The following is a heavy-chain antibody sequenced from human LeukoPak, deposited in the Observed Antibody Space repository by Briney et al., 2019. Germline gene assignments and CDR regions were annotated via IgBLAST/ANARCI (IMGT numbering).Heavy chain of an antibody. V-gene: IGHV4-59*01. Sequence: SESLSLTCTVSGGSFRSYYWTWIRQPPGKGLEWIGYIYYNGTTKYNPSLKSRVALSLDTSKSQFSLRLSSVTAADTAVYYCARLGGLGYCDSTTCNEPFDIWGQGTMVTVSS. D-gene: IGHD2-2*01. CDR3: ARLGGLGYCDSTTCNEPFDI. CDR1: GGSFRSYY. J-gene: IGHJ3*02. CDR2: IYYNGTT.